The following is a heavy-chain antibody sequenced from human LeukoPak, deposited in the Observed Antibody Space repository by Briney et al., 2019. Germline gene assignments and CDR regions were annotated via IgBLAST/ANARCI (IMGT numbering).Heavy chain of an antibody. CDR1: GFTFSSHW. V-gene: IGHV3-7*03. CDR2: IKRDGSEK. Sequence: GGSLRLSCAASGFTFSSHWMSWVRQAPGKGLEWVANIKRDGSEKNYVDSVKGRFTISRDNAKSSLYLQMNSLRAEDTAVYYCAKGYYGSGTYGWFDPWGQGTLVTVSS. J-gene: IGHJ5*02. CDR3: AKGYYGSGTYGWFDP. D-gene: IGHD3-10*01.